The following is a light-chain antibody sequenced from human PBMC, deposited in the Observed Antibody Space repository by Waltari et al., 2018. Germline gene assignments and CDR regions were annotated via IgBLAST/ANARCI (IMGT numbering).Light chain of an antibody. Sequence: DIQMTQSPSSLSASVGDRVTITCRGSQTISTFLNWYQQNSGKAPNLLIYAASSLESGVPSRFSGSGSETDFTLTISSLQPDDFATYFCQQTYSSPPTFGLGTKVEIK. J-gene: IGKJ1*01. CDR1: QTISTF. CDR3: QQTYSSPPT. V-gene: IGKV1-39*01. CDR2: AAS.